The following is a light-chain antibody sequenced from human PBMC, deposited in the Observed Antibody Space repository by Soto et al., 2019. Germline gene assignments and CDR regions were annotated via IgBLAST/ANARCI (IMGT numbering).Light chain of an antibody. V-gene: IGKV3-15*01. CDR1: QSVSSN. CDR3: QQFNDWPRT. CDR2: GAS. Sequence: EIVMTQSPGTLSVSPGERATLSYRASQSVSSNLAWYQQKPGQAPRLLIYGASTRATDIPARFSGSGSGTEFTLTISSLQSEDLAVYYCQQFNDWPRTFGQGTRVEIK. J-gene: IGKJ1*01.